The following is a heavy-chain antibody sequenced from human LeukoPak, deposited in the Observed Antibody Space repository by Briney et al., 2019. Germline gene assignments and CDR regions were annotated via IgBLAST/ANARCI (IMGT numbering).Heavy chain of an antibody. CDR1: GGSISSGGYY. V-gene: IGHV4-31*03. CDR2: IYYSGST. Sequence: SQTLSLTCTVSGGSISSGGYYWSWIRQHPGKGLQWIGYIYYSGSTYYNPSLKSRVTISVDTSKNQFSLKLSSVTAADTAVYYCARDYCSGGSCYFDYWGQGTLVTVSS. J-gene: IGHJ4*02. D-gene: IGHD2-15*01. CDR3: ARDYCSGGSCYFDY.